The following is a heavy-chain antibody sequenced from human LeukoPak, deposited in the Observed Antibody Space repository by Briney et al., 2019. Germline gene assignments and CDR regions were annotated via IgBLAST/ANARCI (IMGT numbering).Heavy chain of an antibody. CDR2: ISSSGTT. Sequence: SETLSLTCTVSGGSMNIHFWSWIRQSAGKGLEWIGRISSSGTTKYNPSLKSRVIMSIDTSKNQFSLKVTSVTAADTAVYYCVRDVPPYSGMYGWFDSWGQGSLVTVSS. CDR1: GGSMNIHF. J-gene: IGHJ5*01. D-gene: IGHD4-11*01. CDR3: VRDVPPYSGMYGWFDS. V-gene: IGHV4-4*07.